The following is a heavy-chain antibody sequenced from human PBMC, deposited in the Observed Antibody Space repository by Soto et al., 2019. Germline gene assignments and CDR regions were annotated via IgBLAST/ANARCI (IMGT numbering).Heavy chain of an antibody. Sequence: SETLSLTCAVSGGSLSGSAYSWIWIRHPPGKGLVWMGAIYQSGSTYYNPGLKSRGTMSLDRPKNQVALKLSSVTAAATAASYCAREILFYDSDCCSWDDAFDIWGQGTIVTVSS. CDR1: GGSLSGSAYS. D-gene: IGHD2-21*01. CDR3: AREILFYDSDCCSWDDAFDI. J-gene: IGHJ3*02. CDR2: IYQSGST. V-gene: IGHV4-30-2*01.